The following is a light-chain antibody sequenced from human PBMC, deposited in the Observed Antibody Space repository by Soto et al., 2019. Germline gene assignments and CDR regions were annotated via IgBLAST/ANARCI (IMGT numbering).Light chain of an antibody. V-gene: IGLV1-47*01. CDR3: AAWEDSLSGPV. J-gene: IGLJ7*01. Sequence: QSVLTQPPSASGTPGQRVTISCSGSSSNIGSNYVYWYQQLPGTAPKLLIYRNNQRPSGVPDRFSGSKSGTSASLAISGLRSEDEADSYCAAWEDSLSGPVFGGGTQLTVL. CDR1: SSNIGSNY. CDR2: RNN.